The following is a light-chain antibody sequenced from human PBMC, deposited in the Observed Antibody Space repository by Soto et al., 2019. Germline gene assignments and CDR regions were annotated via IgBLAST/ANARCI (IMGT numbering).Light chain of an antibody. V-gene: IGLV2-23*02. J-gene: IGLJ1*01. CDR2: EVN. CDR3: CSYAGTVAYV. CDR1: GSDVDAYNL. Sequence: QSALPQPASVSGSPGQSITISCAGTGSDVDAYNLVSWYQQHPGKAPKLIIYEVNTRPSGISNRFSGSKSGDTASLTISGFQAEDETDYFCCSYAGTVAYVFGTGTKVTVL.